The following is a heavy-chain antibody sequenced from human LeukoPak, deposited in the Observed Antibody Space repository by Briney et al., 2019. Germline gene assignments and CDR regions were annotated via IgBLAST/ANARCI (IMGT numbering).Heavy chain of an antibody. V-gene: IGHV3-9*01. J-gene: IGHJ6*03. CDR1: GFTFDDYA. Sequence: GGSLRLSCAASGFTFDDYAMHWVRQAPGRGLEWVSGISWNGGSIGYADSVRGRFTISRDNAKNSLYLQMNSLRAEDTALYYCARAVCPTIKFCDSSYFMDVWGKGTTVNVS. CDR3: ARAVCPTIKFCDSSYFMDV. CDR2: ISWNGGSI. D-gene: IGHD6-6*01.